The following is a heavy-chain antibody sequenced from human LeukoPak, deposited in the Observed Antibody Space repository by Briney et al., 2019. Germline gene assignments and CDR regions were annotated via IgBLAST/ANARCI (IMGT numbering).Heavy chain of an antibody. CDR2: IRCDGSNK. V-gene: IGHV3-30*02. J-gene: IGHJ6*03. Sequence: GSLRLSCAGSGFTFSSYGMHWVRQAPGKGLEWVAFIRCDGSNKYYADSVKGRFTISRDNSKNTLYLQMNSLRAEDTAVYSCAKVGQWLIRDYYYYYYMDVWGKGTTVTISS. D-gene: IGHD6-19*01. CDR1: GFTFSSYG. CDR3: AKVGQWLIRDYYYYYYMDV.